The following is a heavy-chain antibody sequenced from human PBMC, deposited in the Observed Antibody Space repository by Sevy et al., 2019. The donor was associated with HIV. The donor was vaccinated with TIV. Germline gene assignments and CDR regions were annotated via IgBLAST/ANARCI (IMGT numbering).Heavy chain of an antibody. V-gene: IGHV4-39*02. D-gene: IGHD7-27*01. Sequence: SETLSLTCTVSGGSISSSSYYWGWIRQPPGKGLEWIGSIYYSGSTYYNPSLKSRVTISVDTSKNQFSLKLSSVTAADTAVYYCAGEHGMNTGYWGQGTLVTVSS. J-gene: IGHJ4*02. CDR2: IYYSGST. CDR3: AGEHGMNTGY. CDR1: GGSISSSSYY.